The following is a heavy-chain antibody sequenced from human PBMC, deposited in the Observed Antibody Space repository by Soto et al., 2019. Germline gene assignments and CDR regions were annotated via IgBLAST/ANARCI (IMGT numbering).Heavy chain of an antibody. D-gene: IGHD2-2*01. V-gene: IGHV1-24*01. J-gene: IGHJ6*02. CDR2: FDPEDGET. CDR3: ATGGSSTSPTDLMDV. Sequence: ASVKVSCKVSGYTLTELSMHWVRQAPGKGLEWMGGFDPEDGETIYAQKFQSRVTMTEDTSTDTAYMELSSLRSEDTAVYYCATGGSSTSPTDLMDVWGQGTTVTVSS. CDR1: GYTLTELS.